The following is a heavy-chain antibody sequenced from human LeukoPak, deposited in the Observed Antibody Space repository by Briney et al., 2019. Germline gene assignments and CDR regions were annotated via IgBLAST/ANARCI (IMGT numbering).Heavy chain of an antibody. V-gene: IGHV1-18*01. CDR3: AKDRLTFYDSSGPFDF. CDR2: ISGHTYNT. CDR1: GYTFTNYG. J-gene: IGHJ4*02. D-gene: IGHD3-22*01. Sequence: ASVKVSCKASGYTFTNYGISWVRQAPGQGLEWMGWISGHTYNTNYAQNLRDRVTMTIDTSTSTAYMELRSLKSDNTAVYYCAKDRLTFYDSSGPFDFWGQGTLVTVSS.